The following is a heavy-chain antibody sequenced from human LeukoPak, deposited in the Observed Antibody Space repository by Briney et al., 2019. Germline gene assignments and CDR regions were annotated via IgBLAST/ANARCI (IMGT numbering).Heavy chain of an antibody. D-gene: IGHD6-6*01. CDR1: GFTFSASS. V-gene: IGHV3-30*04. CDR3: ARDHQVSYFDY. J-gene: IGHJ4*02. CDR2: ISDDGSNE. Sequence: GGSLRLSCAASGFTFSASSMHWVRQAPGKGLEWVALISDDGSNESFADSVKGRFTISRDNSKNTLYLQMNSLRADDTAVYYCARDHQVSYFDYWGQGTLVTVSS.